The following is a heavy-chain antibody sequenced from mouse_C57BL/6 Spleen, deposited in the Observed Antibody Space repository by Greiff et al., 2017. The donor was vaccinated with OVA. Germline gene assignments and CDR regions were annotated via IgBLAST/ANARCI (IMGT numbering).Heavy chain of an antibody. CDR2: IYWVDDT. Sequence: QVTLKESGPGILQSSQTLSLPCSFSGFSLRTSGMGVSWIRQPSGKGLEWLAHIYWVDDTRYNPSLKSRLTISTDTSRNQVFLKITSVDTADTATYYGARYYYGSSHWDDDVWGTGTTVTVSS. D-gene: IGHD1-1*01. J-gene: IGHJ1*03. CDR1: GFSLRTSGMG. CDR3: ARYYYGSSHWDDDV. V-gene: IGHV8-12*01.